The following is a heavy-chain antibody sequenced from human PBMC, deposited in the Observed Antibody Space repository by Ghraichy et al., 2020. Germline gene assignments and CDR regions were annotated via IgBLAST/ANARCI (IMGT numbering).Heavy chain of an antibody. J-gene: IGHJ3*02. Sequence: SETLSLTCTVSGGSISSYYWSWIRQPAGKGLEWIGRIYTSGSTNYNPSLKSRVTMSVDTSKNQFSLKLSSVTAADTAVYYCARFAEQYDILTGYYIDAFDIWGQGTMVTVSS. CDR3: ARFAEQYDILTGYYIDAFDI. CDR2: IYTSGST. V-gene: IGHV4-4*07. CDR1: GGSISSYY. D-gene: IGHD3-9*01.